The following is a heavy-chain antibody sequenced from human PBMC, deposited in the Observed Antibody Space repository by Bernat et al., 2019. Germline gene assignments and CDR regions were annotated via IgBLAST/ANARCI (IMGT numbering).Heavy chain of an antibody. D-gene: IGHD4-11*01. J-gene: IGHJ3*02. CDR2: ISSSSSYI. V-gene: IGHV3-21*01. CDR3: ARRTVTRPNDALDI. Sequence: EVQLVESGGGLVKPGGSLRLSCAASGFTFSSYSMNWVRQAPGKGLEWVSSISSSSSYIYYADSVKGRCTISRDNAKNSLYLQMNSLRAEDTAEYYSARRTVTRPNDALDIWGRGTMVTVSS. CDR1: GFTFSSYS.